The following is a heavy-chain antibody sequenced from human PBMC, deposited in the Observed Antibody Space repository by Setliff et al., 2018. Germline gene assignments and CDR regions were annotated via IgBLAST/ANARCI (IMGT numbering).Heavy chain of an antibody. V-gene: IGHV7-4-1*02. CDR1: GYTFTGFY. Sequence: ASVKVSCKASGYTFTGFYMHWMRQAPGQGLEWMGWINTNTGNPRYAQGFTGRFVFSLDTSVSTAYLQISTLKPEDTAVYYCARASRFGTVKYRGDYYMDVWGKGTTVTVSS. D-gene: IGHD3-10*01. CDR2: INTNTGNP. CDR3: ARASRFGTVKYRGDYYMDV. J-gene: IGHJ6*03.